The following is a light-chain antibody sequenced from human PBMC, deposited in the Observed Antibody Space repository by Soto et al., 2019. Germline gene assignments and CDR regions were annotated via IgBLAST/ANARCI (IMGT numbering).Light chain of an antibody. CDR2: HAS. CDR3: QHYNSYSEA. Sequence: DIQMTQSPSTLSASVGDRVTITCRASQGVVRWLAWYQQKPGTAPKLLIYHASTLESGVPSRFSGSGSGTEFTLTISSLQPDDFATYYCQHYNSYSEAFGQGTKVDIK. CDR1: QGVVRW. V-gene: IGKV1-5*01. J-gene: IGKJ1*01.